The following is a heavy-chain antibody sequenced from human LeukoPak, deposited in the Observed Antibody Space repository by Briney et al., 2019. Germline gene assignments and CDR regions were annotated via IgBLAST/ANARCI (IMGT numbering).Heavy chain of an antibody. CDR1: GGSISSGDYY. Sequence: SETLSLTCTVSGGSISSGDYYWSWIRQPPGKGLEWIGYIYYSGSTYYNPSLKSRVTISVDTSKNQFSLKLSSVTAADTAVYYCARVPIVVVSFDYWGQGTLVTVSS. CDR2: IYYSGST. D-gene: IGHD3-22*01. CDR3: ARVPIVVVSFDY. J-gene: IGHJ4*02. V-gene: IGHV4-30-4*01.